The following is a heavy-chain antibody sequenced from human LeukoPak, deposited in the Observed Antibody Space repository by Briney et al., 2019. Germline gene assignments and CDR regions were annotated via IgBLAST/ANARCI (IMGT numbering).Heavy chain of an antibody. V-gene: IGHV3-7*01. CDR3: ARDRGRNCFDY. CDR1: GFTFSSSW. J-gene: IGHJ4*02. D-gene: IGHD1-14*01. CDR2: IKGDGSDK. Sequence: GGSLRLSCAASGFTFSSSWMTWVRQAPGKGLEWLANIKGDGSDKNYVDSVKGRFTISRDNAKNSLFLQMSSLRGEDTALYYCARDRGRNCFDYWGQGTLVSVSS.